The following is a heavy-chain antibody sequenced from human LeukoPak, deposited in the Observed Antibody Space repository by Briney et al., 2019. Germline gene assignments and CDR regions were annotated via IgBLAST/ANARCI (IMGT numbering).Heavy chain of an antibody. V-gene: IGHV3-23*01. J-gene: IGHJ6*03. CDR1: GFTFDDYA. CDR2: ISGSGGST. CDR3: AKAEYDFWSGYYYYYYYYMDV. Sequence: PGGSLRLSCAASGFTFDDYAMHWVRQAPGKGLEWVSGISGSGGSTYYADSVKGRFTISRDNSKNTLYLQMNSLRAEDTAVYYCAKAEYDFWSGYYYYYYYYMDVWGKGTTVTVSS. D-gene: IGHD3-3*01.